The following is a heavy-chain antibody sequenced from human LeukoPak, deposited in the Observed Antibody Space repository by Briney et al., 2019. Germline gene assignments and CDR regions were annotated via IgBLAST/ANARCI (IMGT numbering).Heavy chain of an antibody. J-gene: IGHJ5*02. Sequence: ASVKVSCNASGHNFTNYGISWVRQAPGLGLEWLGWISAYKGDANYAKRLQGRVTMSTDTSTSTAYMELRSLRSDDTAVYYCARPYHYASGTYWAYNWFDPWGQGTLVTVSS. V-gene: IGHV1-18*01. CDR1: GHNFTNYG. D-gene: IGHD3-10*01. CDR2: ISAYKGDA. CDR3: ARPYHYASGTYWAYNWFDP.